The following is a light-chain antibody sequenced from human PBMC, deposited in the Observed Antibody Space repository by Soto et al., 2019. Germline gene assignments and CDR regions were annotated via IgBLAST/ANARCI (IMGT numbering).Light chain of an antibody. J-gene: IGKJ5*01. CDR3: QQQSNWPPIT. V-gene: IGKV3-11*01. CDR2: DAS. CDR1: QSVSSY. Sequence: EIVLTQSPATLSLSPGERATLSCRASQSVSSYLAWYQQKPGQAPRLLIYDASNRATGIPARFRGSGSGTDFTLTISSLEPEDFAVYYCQQQSNWPPITFGQGTRLEIK.